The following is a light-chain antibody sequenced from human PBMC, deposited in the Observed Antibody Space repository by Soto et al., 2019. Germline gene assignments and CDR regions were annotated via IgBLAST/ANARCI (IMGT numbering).Light chain of an antibody. V-gene: IGKV3-20*01. CDR2: VAS. Sequence: EIVLTQSPGTLSVSPGERATLSCRASQSVSSSHLAWYQQKPGQAPRLLIYVASSRATGIPDRFSGSGSGTDFTLTISRLEPEDFAVYYCQQYGSSPPQTFGQGTKVEIK. J-gene: IGKJ1*01. CDR1: QSVSSSH. CDR3: QQYGSSPPQT.